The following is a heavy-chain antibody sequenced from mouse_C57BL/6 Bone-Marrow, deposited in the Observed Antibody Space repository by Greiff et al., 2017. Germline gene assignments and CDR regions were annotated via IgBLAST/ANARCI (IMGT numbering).Heavy chain of an antibody. Sequence: VHVKQSGAELVKPGASVKLSCKASGYTFTSYWMHWVKQRPGQGLEWIGKIHPSSGSTNYNEKFKSKATLTVDKSSSTAYMQLSSLTSEDSAVYYCAREVVRFAFAYWGQGTLVTVSA. CDR2: IHPSSGST. CDR3: AREVVRFAFAY. V-gene: IGHV1-64*01. CDR1: GYTFTSYW. D-gene: IGHD1-1*01. J-gene: IGHJ3*01.